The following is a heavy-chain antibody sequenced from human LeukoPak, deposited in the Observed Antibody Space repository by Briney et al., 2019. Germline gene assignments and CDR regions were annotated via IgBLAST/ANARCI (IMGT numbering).Heavy chain of an antibody. V-gene: IGHV3-7*01. CDR1: GVRRTGYW. CDR3: ARDDSSGWFYY. D-gene: IGHD6-19*01. CDR2: INQDGSEK. Sequence: GGALTLACAASGVRRTGYWSSWGRQAPGKGLKWVANINQDGSEKYYVDSVKGRFTISRDNAKNSLHLQINSLRAEDTAVYYCARDDSSGWFYYWGQGTLVTVSA. J-gene: IGHJ4*02.